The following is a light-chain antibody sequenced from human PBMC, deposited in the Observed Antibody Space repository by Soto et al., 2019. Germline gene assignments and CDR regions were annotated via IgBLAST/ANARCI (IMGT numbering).Light chain of an antibody. CDR2: EVS. J-gene: IGLJ2*01. Sequence: SVLTQPPSASGSPGQSVTISCTGTSSDVGGYNFVSWYQQHPGKAPKLMIYEVSERPSGVPDRFSGSKSGNTASLTVSGLQAEDEADYYCSSYAGSNIVVFGGGTKVTVL. V-gene: IGLV2-8*01. CDR1: SSDVGGYNF. CDR3: SSYAGSNIVV.